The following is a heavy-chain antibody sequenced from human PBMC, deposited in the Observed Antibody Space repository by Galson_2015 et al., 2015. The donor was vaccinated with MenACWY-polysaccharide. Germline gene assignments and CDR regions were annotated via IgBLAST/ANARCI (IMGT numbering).Heavy chain of an antibody. V-gene: IGHV1-3*04. CDR2: IHIGNGDT. D-gene: IGHD6-19*01. CDR3: ARGPYPSAWYRGHFDS. CDR1: GYTFTSFA. Sequence: SVKVSCKASGYTFTSFAMHWLRQAPGQRPEWMGWIHIGNGDTKFSQKFQGRVIIARYTSATTVYMELTSLTSEDTATYYCARGPYPSAWYRGHFDSWGQGTLVTVSS. J-gene: IGHJ4*02.